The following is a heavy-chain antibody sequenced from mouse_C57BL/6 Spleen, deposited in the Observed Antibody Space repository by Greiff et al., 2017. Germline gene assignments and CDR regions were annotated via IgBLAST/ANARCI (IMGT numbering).Heavy chain of an antibody. CDR3: AKPYYYAMDY. CDR2: IHPNSGST. CDR1: GYTFTSYW. V-gene: IGHV1-64*01. J-gene: IGHJ4*01. Sequence: QVQLQQPGAELVKPGASVKLSCTASGYTFTSYWMHWVKQRPGQGLEWIGMIHPNSGSTNYNEKFKSKATLTVDKSSSTSYMQLSSLTSEDSAVYYCAKPYYYAMDYWGQGTSVTVSS.